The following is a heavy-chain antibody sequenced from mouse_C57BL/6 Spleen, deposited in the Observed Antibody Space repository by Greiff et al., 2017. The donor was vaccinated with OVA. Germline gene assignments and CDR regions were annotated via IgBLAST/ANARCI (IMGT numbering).Heavy chain of an antibody. J-gene: IGHJ4*01. CDR3: ARRGDYGSQYYYAMDY. D-gene: IGHD1-1*01. CDR1: GYAFSSYW. V-gene: IGHV1-80*01. Sequence: QVQLQQSGAELVKPGASVKISCKASGYAFSSYWMNWVKQRPGKGLEWIGQIYPGDGDTNYNGKFKGKATLTADKSSSTAYMQLSSLTSEDSAVYFCARRGDYGSQYYYAMDYWGQGTSVTVAS. CDR2: IYPGDGDT.